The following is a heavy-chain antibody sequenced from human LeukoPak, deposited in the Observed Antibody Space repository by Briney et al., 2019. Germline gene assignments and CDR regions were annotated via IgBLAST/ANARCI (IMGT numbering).Heavy chain of an antibody. J-gene: IGHJ5*02. D-gene: IGHD3-10*01. CDR2: IYYSGST. CDR1: GGSISSYY. V-gene: IGHV4-59*01. CDR3: ARDRITMVRGVIMRGRRWFDP. Sequence: SETLSLTCTVSGGSISSYYWSWIRQPPGKGLEWIGYIYYSGSTNYNPSLKSRVTISVDTSKNQFSLKLSSVTAADTAVYYCARDRITMVRGVIMRGRRWFDPWGQGTLVTVSS.